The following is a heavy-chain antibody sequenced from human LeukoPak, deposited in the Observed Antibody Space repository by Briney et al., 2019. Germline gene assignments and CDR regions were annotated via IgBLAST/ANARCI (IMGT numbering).Heavy chain of an antibody. CDR2: IYHSGST. V-gene: IGHV4-4*02. J-gene: IGHJ4*02. D-gene: IGHD3-10*01. CDR3: ANELLWFGDPSNY. Sequence: PSGTLSLTCAVSGGSISSTNWWTWVRQPPGKGLEWIGEIYHSGSTNYNPSLTSRVTISVDKSKNQFSLKLSSVTAADTAVYYCANELLWFGDPSNYWGQGTLVTVSS. CDR1: GGSISSTNW.